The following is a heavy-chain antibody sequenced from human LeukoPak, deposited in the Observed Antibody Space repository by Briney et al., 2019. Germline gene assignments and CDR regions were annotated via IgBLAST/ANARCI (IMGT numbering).Heavy chain of an antibody. J-gene: IGHJ4*02. V-gene: IGHV4-39*07. Sequence: SETLSLTCSVSGVSISSGSNYWGWIRQPPGKTLEWIGSIYSSGSTYYNPSLKSRVIISLEMSKHQFSLNLTSVTAADTAVYYCASNTGTVFDYWGQGALVTVSS. CDR1: GVSISSGSNY. D-gene: IGHD7-27*01. CDR2: IYSSGST. CDR3: ASNTGTVFDY.